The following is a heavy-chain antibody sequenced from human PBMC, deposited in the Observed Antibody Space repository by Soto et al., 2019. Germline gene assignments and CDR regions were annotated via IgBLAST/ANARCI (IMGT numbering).Heavy chain of an antibody. CDR1: GGSISSSSYY. J-gene: IGHJ1*01. D-gene: IGHD6-13*01. CDR3: RVWQQLVPRGAGYFQH. V-gene: IGHV4-39*01. CDR2: IYYSGST. Sequence: PSETLSLTCTVSGGSISSSSYYWGWIRQPPGKGLEWIGSIYYSGSTYYNPSLKSRVTISVDTSKNQFSLKLSSVTAADTAVYYCRVWQQLVPRGAGYFQHWGQGTLVTVSS.